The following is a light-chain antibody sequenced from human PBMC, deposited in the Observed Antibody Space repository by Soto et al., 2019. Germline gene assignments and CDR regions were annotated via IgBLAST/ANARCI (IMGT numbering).Light chain of an antibody. J-gene: IGKJ2*01. CDR3: QQYNSYT. CDR2: KAS. Sequence: DIQMTQSPSNLSASVGDRVTITCRASQSISSWLAWYQQKPGKAPKLLIYKASSLESGVPSRFSGSGSGTEFTLTISSLQPDHFATYYCQQYNSYTFGQGTKLEIK. V-gene: IGKV1-5*03. CDR1: QSISSW.